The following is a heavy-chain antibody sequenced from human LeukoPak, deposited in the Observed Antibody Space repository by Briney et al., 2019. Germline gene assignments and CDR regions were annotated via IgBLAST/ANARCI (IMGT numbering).Heavy chain of an antibody. CDR3: ARWGWSERGYYYGMDV. D-gene: IGHD6-19*01. CDR2: MNPNSGNT. Sequence: ASVKVSCKASGYTFTSYDINWVRQATGQGLEWMRWMNPNSGNTGYAQKFQGRVTMTRNTSISTAYMELSSLRSEDTAVYYCARWGWSERGYYYGMDVWGQGTTVTVSS. CDR1: GYTFTSYD. V-gene: IGHV1-8*01. J-gene: IGHJ6*02.